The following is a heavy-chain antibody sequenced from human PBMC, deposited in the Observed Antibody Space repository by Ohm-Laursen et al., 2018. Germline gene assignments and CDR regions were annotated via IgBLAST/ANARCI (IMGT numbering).Heavy chain of an antibody. V-gene: IGHV3-23*01. D-gene: IGHD4-23*01. CDR1: GFTFSSYW. J-gene: IGHJ6*02. CDR2: ICGSGLCT. CDR3: AKGRDYGGYHFFYYHGMDV. Sequence: SLRLSCAASGFTFSSYWMSWVRQAPGKGLEWVSGICGSGLCTYYADSVRGRFTISRDNSKNMVFLQMNSLRDEDTALYYCAKGRDYGGYHFFYYHGMDVWGQGTTVSVSS.